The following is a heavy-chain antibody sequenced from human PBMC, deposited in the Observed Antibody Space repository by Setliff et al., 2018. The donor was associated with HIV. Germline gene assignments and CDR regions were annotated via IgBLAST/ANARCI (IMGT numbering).Heavy chain of an antibody. Sequence: GGSLRLSCAASGFTFTAYAMHWVRQAPGKGLEWVAVISIYDGSEKYYADSVKGRFTISRDNSKNMLYLEMNSLRAEDTAIYYCARDVTVRLSVEYYFDYWGQGTLVTVS. D-gene: IGHD2-15*01. V-gene: IGHV3-30*04. CDR3: ARDVTVRLSVEYYFDY. J-gene: IGHJ4*02. CDR1: GFTFTAYA. CDR2: ISIYDGSEK.